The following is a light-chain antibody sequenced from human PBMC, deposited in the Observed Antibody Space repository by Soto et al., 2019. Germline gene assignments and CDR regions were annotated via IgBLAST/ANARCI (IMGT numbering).Light chain of an antibody. CDR3: QQYRT. CDR2: GTS. V-gene: IGKV3-20*01. CDR1: QSVSSN. J-gene: IGKJ1*01. Sequence: EIVLTQSPATLSVSPGERATLSCRASQSVSSNLAWYQQKPGQAPRLLIYGTSSRATGIPDRFSGSGSGTDFTLTISRLEPEDFAVYYCQQYRTFGQGTKV.